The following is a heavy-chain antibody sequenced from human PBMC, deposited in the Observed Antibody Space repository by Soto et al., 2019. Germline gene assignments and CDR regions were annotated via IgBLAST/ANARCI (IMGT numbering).Heavy chain of an antibody. D-gene: IGHD3-3*01. CDR1: GGSFSGYY. Sequence: SETLSLTCAVYGGSFSGYYWSWLRQPPGKGLEWIGEITHSGSTNYNPSLQSRVTISVDTSKNQFSLKLSSVTAADSAVSYSAIDRLVWSGYYDSYGIDVCGHGTTVAVSS. CDR2: ITHSGST. V-gene: IGHV4-34*01. J-gene: IGHJ6*02. CDR3: AIDRLVWSGYYDSYGIDV.